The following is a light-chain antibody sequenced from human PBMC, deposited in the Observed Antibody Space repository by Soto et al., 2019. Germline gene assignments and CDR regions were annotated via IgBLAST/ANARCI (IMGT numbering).Light chain of an antibody. CDR3: QHSTTWT. CDR1: QGISTY. V-gene: IGKV1-39*01. J-gene: IGKJ1*01. Sequence: DIQMTQSPSSLSASVGDRVTITCRASQGISTYLNWHQQKPGKAPKLLIYAASSLQSGVPSRFSGSGSETDFTLTISSLQPEDFATYSCQHSTTWTFGQGTKVEIK. CDR2: AAS.